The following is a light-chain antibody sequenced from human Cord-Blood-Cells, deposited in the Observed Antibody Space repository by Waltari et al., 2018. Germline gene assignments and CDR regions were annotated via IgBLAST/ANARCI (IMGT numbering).Light chain of an antibody. CDR1: SLRSYY. V-gene: IGLV3-19*01. J-gene: IGLJ2*01. CDR3: NSRDSSGNHVV. CDR2: GKN. Sequence: SSELTQDPAVSVALGQTVRITCQGDSLRSYYASWYQQKPGQAPVLVIYGKNNRPSGIPGRFSGSSSRNTASLTITGAQAEDEADYYYNSRDSSGNHVVFGGGTKLTVL.